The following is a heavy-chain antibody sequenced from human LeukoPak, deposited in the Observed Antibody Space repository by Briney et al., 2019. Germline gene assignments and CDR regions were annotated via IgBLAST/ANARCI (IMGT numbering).Heavy chain of an antibody. V-gene: IGHV3-23*01. Sequence: GGSLRLSCAASGFTFSSYELNWVRQAPGKGLEWVSLISGSGGGTYYANSVKGRFTISRDNSKNTLYLQMDSLRTEDTAVYYCAKERATTTTFDYWGQGTLITVSS. CDR2: ISGSGGGT. CDR1: GFTFSSYE. J-gene: IGHJ4*02. D-gene: IGHD1-26*01. CDR3: AKERATTTTFDY.